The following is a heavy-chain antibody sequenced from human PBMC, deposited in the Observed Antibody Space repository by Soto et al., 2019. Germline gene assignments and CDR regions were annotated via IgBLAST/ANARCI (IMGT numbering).Heavy chain of an antibody. CDR2: ISYTGRT. V-gene: IGHV4-61*03. J-gene: IGHJ6*02. CDR1: GDSVTSGSYY. Sequence: LSLTCIVSGDSVTSGSYYWTWLRQPPGKGLEWIGYISYTGRTKYNPSLQSRVTISVDTSKNDFSLNLSSVTAADAAVYFCAREWGLLPYYVMNVWGHGTAVTVSS. D-gene: IGHD7-27*01. CDR3: AREWGLLPYYVMNV.